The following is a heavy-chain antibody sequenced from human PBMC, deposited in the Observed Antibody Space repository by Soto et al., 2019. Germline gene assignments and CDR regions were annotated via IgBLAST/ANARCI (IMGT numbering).Heavy chain of an antibody. J-gene: IGHJ5*02. CDR3: ARGRLLAAADWFDP. CDR1: GYTFTGYY. D-gene: IGHD6-13*01. Sequence: ASVKVSCKASGYTFTGYYMHWVRQAPGQGLEWMGWINPNSGGTNYAQKFQGRVTMTRDTTISTAYMELSRLRSDDTAVYYCARGRLLAAADWFDPWGQGTLVTVSS. V-gene: IGHV1-2*02. CDR2: INPNSGGT.